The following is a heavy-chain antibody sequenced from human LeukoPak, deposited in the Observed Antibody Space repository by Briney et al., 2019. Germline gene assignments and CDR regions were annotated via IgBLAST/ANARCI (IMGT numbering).Heavy chain of an antibody. CDR1: GYTFTGYY. D-gene: IGHD6-13*01. J-gene: IGHJ4*02. CDR3: ARVEKSYYSSSPPKFDY. V-gene: IGHV1-2*02. Sequence: ASVKVSCKASGYTFTGYYMHWVRQAPGQGLEWMGWINPDSGGTNYAQKFQGRVTMTRDTSISTAYMELSRLRSDDTAVYYCARVEKSYYSSSPPKFDYWGQGTLVTVSS. CDR2: INPDSGGT.